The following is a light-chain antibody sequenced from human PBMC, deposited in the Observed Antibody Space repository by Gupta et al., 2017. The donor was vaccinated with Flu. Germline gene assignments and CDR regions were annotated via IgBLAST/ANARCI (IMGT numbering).Light chain of an antibody. Sequence: QSVLTQPPSVSGAPGQRVTISCAGSTSNIGAGFDVHWYQHLPGMAPKLVIYKNNIRPSGVPDRFSGSKSGPSASLAITGLQAEDEAEYYCQSYDISLGAHGVFGTGTRVTVL. CDR3: QSYDISLGAHGV. J-gene: IGLJ1*01. CDR2: KNN. CDR1: TSNIGAGFD. V-gene: IGLV1-40*01.